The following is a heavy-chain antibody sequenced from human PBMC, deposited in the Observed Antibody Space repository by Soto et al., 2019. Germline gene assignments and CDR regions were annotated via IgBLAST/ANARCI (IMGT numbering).Heavy chain of an antibody. J-gene: IGHJ4*02. V-gene: IGHV4-59*01. D-gene: IGHD3-10*01. CDR2: IYYSGST. CDR1: GGSISSYY. Sequence: QVQLQESGPGPVKPSETLSLTCTVSGGSISSYYWSWIRQPPGKGLEWIGYIYYSGSTNYNPSLKSRVTISVDTSKNQFSLKLSSVTAADTAVYYCAREGNYYGSGSYFDYWGQGTLVTVSS. CDR3: AREGNYYGSGSYFDY.